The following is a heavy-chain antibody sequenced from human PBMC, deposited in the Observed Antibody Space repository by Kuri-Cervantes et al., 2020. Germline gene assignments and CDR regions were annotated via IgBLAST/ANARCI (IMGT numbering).Heavy chain of an antibody. CDR1: GYTFTGYY. V-gene: IGHV1-2*02. D-gene: IGHD3-10*01. J-gene: IGHJ4*02. CDR3: AKDARGLLWFGSIDY. Sequence: AAVNVSCQASGYTFTGYYMHWVRQAPGQGLEWMGWINPNSGGTNYAQKFQGRVTMNRDTSISTAYMELSRLRSDDTALYYCAKDARGLLWFGSIDYWGQGTLVTVPS. CDR2: INPNSGGT.